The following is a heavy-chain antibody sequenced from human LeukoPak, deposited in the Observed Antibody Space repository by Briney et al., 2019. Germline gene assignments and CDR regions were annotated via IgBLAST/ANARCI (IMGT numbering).Heavy chain of an antibody. CDR2: IYYSGST. Sequence: SETLSLTCTVSGGSISSSSYYWGWIRQPPGKGLEWIGSIYYSGSTYYNPSLKSRVTISVDTSKNQFSLKLSSVTAGDTAVYYCARTGIEITRGWFDPWGQGTLVTVSS. V-gene: IGHV4-39*07. J-gene: IGHJ5*02. CDR3: ARTGIEITRGWFDP. CDR1: GGSISSSSYY. D-gene: IGHD5-24*01.